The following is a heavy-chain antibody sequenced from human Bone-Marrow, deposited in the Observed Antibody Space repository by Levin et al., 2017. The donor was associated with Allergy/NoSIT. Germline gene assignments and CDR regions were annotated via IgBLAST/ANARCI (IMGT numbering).Heavy chain of an antibody. CDR1: GFTFNDAW. Sequence: GGSLRLSCAASGFTFNDAWMSWVRQSPGRGLEWVGRIKSKNDGGTTDYGAPVTGRFTISRDDSNKMLYLQMTSVTPEDTGVYYCTRSFLSRGWYRYFDSWGRGTLVSVSS. J-gene: IGHJ4*02. V-gene: IGHV3-15*05. D-gene: IGHD6-19*01. CDR2: IKSKNDGGTT. CDR3: TRSFLSRGWYRYFDS.